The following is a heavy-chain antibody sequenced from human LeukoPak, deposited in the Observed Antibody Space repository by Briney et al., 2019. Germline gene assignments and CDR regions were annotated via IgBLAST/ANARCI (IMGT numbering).Heavy chain of an antibody. CDR2: IYHSGST. D-gene: IGHD3-16*01. Sequence: SQTLSLTCTVSGGSISSGGYYWSWIRQPPGKGLEWIGYIYHSGSTYYNPSLKSRVTISVDRSKNQFSLKLSSVTAADTAVYYCARDQSPGGFYFDYWGQGALVIVSS. J-gene: IGHJ4*02. CDR1: GGSISSGGYY. CDR3: ARDQSPGGFYFDY. V-gene: IGHV4-30-2*01.